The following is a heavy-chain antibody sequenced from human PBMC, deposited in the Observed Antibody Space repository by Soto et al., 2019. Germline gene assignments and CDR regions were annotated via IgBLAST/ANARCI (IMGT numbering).Heavy chain of an antibody. Sequence: GGSLRLSCGASGFTFSRHAMHWVRQAPGKGLEWVAIISYDGSNKYYADSVKGRFTISRDNSENTLYLQMNSLRTEDTAVYYCASTYYYDSTAYYFADFWGQGALVTVSS. D-gene: IGHD3-22*01. CDR3: ASTYYYDSTAYYFADF. J-gene: IGHJ4*02. CDR1: GFTFSRHA. V-gene: IGHV3-30-3*01. CDR2: ISYDGSNK.